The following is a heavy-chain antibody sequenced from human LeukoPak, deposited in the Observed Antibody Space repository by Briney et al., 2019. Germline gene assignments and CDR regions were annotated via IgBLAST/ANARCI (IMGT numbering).Heavy chain of an antibody. CDR2: ISGSGGST. Sequence: GGSLRLSCAASGFTFSSYSMNWVRQAPGKGLEWVSAISGSGGSTYYADSVKGRFTISRDNSKNTLYLQMNSLRAEDTAVYYCAKDRRYYYGVDVWGKGTTVTVSS. CDR3: AKDRRYYYGVDV. CDR1: GFTFSSYS. J-gene: IGHJ6*04. D-gene: IGHD1-14*01. V-gene: IGHV3-23*01.